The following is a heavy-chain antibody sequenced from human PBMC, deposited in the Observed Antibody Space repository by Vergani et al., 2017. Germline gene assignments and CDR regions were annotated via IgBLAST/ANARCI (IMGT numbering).Heavy chain of an antibody. CDR2: INHSGST. D-gene: IGHD2-2*02. Sequence: QVQLQQWGAGLLKPSETLSLTCAVSGGSFSGYYWSWIRQPPGKGLEWIGEINHSGSTNYNPSLKSRVSISVDTSKNQFSLKLSSVTAADTAVYYCARVRVVVVPAAISYYYYYMDVWGKGTTVTVSS. CDR1: GGSFSGYY. CDR3: ARVRVVVVPAAISYYYYYMDV. J-gene: IGHJ6*03. V-gene: IGHV4-34*01.